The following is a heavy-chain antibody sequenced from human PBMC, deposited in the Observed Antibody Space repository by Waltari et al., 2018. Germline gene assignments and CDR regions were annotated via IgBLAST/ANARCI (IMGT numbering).Heavy chain of an antibody. V-gene: IGHV1-69*01. CDR2: IIPSFGTT. CDR3: ARVKSYYDTSYFQH. CDR1: GGTFSSYP. D-gene: IGHD3-22*01. Sequence: QVHLVQSGAEVRKPGSSVKVSCTTIGGTFSSYPVNWVRQAPGQGLEWRGGIIPSFGTTNDAQKCQGRVTITADESTSTAYMDLSRLRSEDTAIYYCARVKSYYDTSYFQHWGQGTLVTVSS. J-gene: IGHJ1*01.